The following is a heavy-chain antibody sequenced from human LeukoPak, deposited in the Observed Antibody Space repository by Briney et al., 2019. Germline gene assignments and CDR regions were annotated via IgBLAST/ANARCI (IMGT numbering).Heavy chain of an antibody. Sequence: GGSLRLSCAASGFTFSSYAMHWVRQAPGKGLEWVSGISWNSGSIGYADSVKGRFTISRDNAKNSLYLQMNSLRAEDTALYYCATATTSVYFDYWGQGTLVTVSS. V-gene: IGHV3-9*01. D-gene: IGHD2/OR15-2a*01. CDR2: ISWNSGSI. CDR3: ATATTSVYFDY. J-gene: IGHJ4*02. CDR1: GFTFSSYA.